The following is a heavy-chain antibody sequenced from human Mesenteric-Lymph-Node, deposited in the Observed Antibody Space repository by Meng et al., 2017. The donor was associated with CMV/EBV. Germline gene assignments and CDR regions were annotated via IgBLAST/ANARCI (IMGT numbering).Heavy chain of an antibody. D-gene: IGHD2-2*01. CDR1: GYTWTDYA. J-gene: IGHJ4*02. Sequence: ASGYTWTDYARHWARQAPGQGLEWMGWVNADKPDTKYSQKFQGRVAITRDTSASTAYVELSNLRFEDTAVYYCEDTHREVAAETLDYWGQGTLSPSPQ. CDR3: EDTHREVAAETLDY. V-gene: IGHV1-3*01. CDR2: VNADKPDT.